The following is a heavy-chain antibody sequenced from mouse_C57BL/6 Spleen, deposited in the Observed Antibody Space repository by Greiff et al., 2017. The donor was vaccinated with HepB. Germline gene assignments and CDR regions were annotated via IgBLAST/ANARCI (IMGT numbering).Heavy chain of an antibody. CDR3: AEFITTGPYFDY. V-gene: IGHV1-66*01. CDR1: GYSFTSYY. Sequence: VQLQQSGPELVKPGASVKISCKASGYSFTSYYIHWVKQRPGQGLEWIGWIYPGSGNTKYNEKFKGKATLTADTSSSTAYMQLSSLTSEDSAVYYCAEFITTGPYFDYWGQGTTLTVSS. CDR2: IYPGSGNT. D-gene: IGHD1-1*01. J-gene: IGHJ2*01.